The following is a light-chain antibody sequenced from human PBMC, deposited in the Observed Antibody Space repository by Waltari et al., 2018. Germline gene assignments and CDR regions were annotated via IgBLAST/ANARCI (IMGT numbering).Light chain of an antibody. J-gene: IGKJ1*01. V-gene: IGKV3-20*01. CDR1: QSVSRA. CDR3: QHYVRLPVT. Sequence: EIVLTQSPGTLSFSPGERDTLACRASQSVSRALAWYQQKPGQAPRLLIYAASSRATGIPDRFSGSGSGTDFSLTISRLEPEDFAVYYCQHYVRLPVTFGQGTKVEIK. CDR2: AAS.